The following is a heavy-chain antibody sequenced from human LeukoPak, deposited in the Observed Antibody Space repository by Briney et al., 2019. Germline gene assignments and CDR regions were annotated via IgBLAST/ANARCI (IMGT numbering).Heavy chain of an antibody. V-gene: IGHV1-18*04. CDR2: ISAYNGNT. J-gene: IGHJ4*02. D-gene: IGHD5-18*01. CDR1: GYTFTTYG. CDR3: AIVDTTVGFDY. Sequence: ASVKGSCKTSGYTFTTYGITWVRQAPGQGLEWMGWISAYNGNTANAQKFQGRVTVTTDTSTRTASMDLRSLRSDDTAVYYCAIVDTTVGFDYWGQGTLVTVSS.